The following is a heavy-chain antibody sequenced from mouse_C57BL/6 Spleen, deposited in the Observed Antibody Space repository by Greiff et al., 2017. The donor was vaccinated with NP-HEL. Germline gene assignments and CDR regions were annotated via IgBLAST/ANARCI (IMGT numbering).Heavy chain of an antibody. Sequence: VQLQQSGPELVKPGASVKISCKASGYAFSSSWMNWVKQRPGKGLEWIGRIYPGDGDTNYNGQLKGKAKLLADKSSSTADMQLSSLTSEDSAVYFCARIGGYYGSPYYAMDYWGQGTSVTVSS. J-gene: IGHJ4*01. D-gene: IGHD1-1*01. CDR2: IYPGDGDT. CDR1: GYAFSSSW. V-gene: IGHV1-82*01. CDR3: ARIGGYYGSPYYAMDY.